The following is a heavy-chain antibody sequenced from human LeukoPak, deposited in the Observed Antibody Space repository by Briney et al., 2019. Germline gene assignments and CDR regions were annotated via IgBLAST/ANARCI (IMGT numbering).Heavy chain of an antibody. CDR2: INHSGST. D-gene: IGHD6-19*01. CDR3: ARGKGSGWYHWFDP. CDR1: GGSFSGYY. V-gene: IGHV4-34*01. Sequence: SETLSLTCAVYGGSFSGYYWSWIRQPPGKGLEWIGEINHSGSTNYNPSLKSRVTISVDTSRNQFSLKLSSVTAADTAVYYCARGKGSGWYHWFDPWGQGTLVTVSS. J-gene: IGHJ5*02.